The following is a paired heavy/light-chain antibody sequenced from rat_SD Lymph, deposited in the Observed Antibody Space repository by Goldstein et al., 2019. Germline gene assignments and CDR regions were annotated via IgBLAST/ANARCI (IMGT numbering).Heavy chain of an antibody. D-gene: IGHD1-9*01. CDR1: GYTITSGYD. CDR3: ARLEPPYYGYNYFDY. Sequence: EIQLQESGPGLVKPSQSLSLTCSVTGYTITSGYDWNWIRKFPGNKMEWMGYINKSGSTNYNPSLKIRISITRDTSKNQFFLQLNSVTTEDTATYYCARLEPPYYGYNYFDYWGQGVMVTVSS. V-gene: IGHV3-4*01. CDR2: INKSGST. J-gene: IGHJ2*01.
Light chain of an antibody. J-gene: IGKJ1*01. CDR3: QQSWNDWT. V-gene: IGKV3S11*01. CDR2: KAS. CDR1: EGVNSY. Sequence: DTVLTQSPALAVSPGERVSISCRASEGVNSYMHWYQQKPGQQPKLLIYKASNLASGVPARFSGSGSGTDFTLTIDPVEADDTATYFCQQSWNDWTFGGGTKLELK.